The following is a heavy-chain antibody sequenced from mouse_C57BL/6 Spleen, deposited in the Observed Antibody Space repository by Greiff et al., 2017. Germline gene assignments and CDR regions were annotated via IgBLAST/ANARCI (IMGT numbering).Heavy chain of an antibody. CDR1: GFTFSSYA. D-gene: IGHD4-1*01. CDR2: ISDGGSYT. CDR3: ARDNWLDY. J-gene: IGHJ2*01. V-gene: IGHV5-4*01. Sequence: EVQLQESGGGLVKPGGSLKLSCAASGFTFSSYAMSWVRQTPEKRLEWVATISDGGSYTYYPDNVKGRFTISRDNAKNNLYLQMSHLKSEDTAMYYCARDNWLDYWGQGTTLTVSS.